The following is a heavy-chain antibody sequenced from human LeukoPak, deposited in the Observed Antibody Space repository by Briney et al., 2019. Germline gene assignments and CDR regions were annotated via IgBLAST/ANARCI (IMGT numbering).Heavy chain of an antibody. CDR3: ATDKNRSSSSEGIDF. J-gene: IGHJ4*02. Sequence: ASVKVSCKVSGYTLTVFAMHWVRLAPGKGMGRVGGFDPEDGETIYAQKFQGRVTMTEDTTTDTAYMELSSLRSEDTAVYYCATDKNRSSSSEGIDFWGQGTLVTVYS. CDR2: FDPEDGET. V-gene: IGHV1-24*01. D-gene: IGHD6-6*01. CDR1: GYTLTVFA.